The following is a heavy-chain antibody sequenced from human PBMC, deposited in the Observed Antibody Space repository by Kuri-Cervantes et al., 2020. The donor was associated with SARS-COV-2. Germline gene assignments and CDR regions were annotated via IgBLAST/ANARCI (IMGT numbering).Heavy chain of an antibody. D-gene: IGHD5-12*01. CDR3: ARVYSGYNNFDY. CDR2: INSDGSST. J-gene: IGHJ4*02. V-gene: IGHV3-74*01. Sequence: GSLRLSCAASGFTFDDYAMHWVRQAPGKGLVWVSRINSDGSSTSYADSVKGRFTISRDNAKNTLYLLMNSLRAEDTAVYYCARVYSGYNNFDYWGQGTLVTVSS. CDR1: GFTFDDYA.